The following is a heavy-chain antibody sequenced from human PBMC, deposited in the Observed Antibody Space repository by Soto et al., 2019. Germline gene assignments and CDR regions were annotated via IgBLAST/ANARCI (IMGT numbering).Heavy chain of an antibody. Sequence: TLSLTCAVSGGSISSSNWWSWVRQPPGKGLEWIGEIYHSGSTNYNPSLKSRVTISVDKSKNQFSLKLSSVTAADTAVYYCARVGYSYGYEDNWFDHWGQGTLVTVSS. CDR1: GGSISSSNW. V-gene: IGHV4-4*02. J-gene: IGHJ5*02. CDR2: IYHSGST. CDR3: ARVGYSYGYEDNWFDH. D-gene: IGHD5-18*01.